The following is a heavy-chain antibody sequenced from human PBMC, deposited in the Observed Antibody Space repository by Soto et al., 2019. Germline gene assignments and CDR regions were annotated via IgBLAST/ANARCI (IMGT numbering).Heavy chain of an antibody. CDR2: ISAYNGNT. CDR3: ARDWAYSSYYYYYYVMDV. CDR1: GYPFPSYG. J-gene: IGHJ6*02. V-gene: IGHV1-18*01. D-gene: IGHD5-18*01. Sequence: GASVKISCKPSGYPFPSYGFSWVRQAPGQGLEWMGWISAYNGNTNYAQKLQGRVTMTTDTSTSTAYMELRSLRSDDTAVYYCARDWAYSSYYYYYYVMDVWVQGTTVTGSS.